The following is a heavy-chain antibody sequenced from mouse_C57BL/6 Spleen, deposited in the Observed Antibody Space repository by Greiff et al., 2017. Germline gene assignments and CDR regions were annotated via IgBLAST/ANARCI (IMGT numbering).Heavy chain of an antibody. V-gene: IGHV1-82*01. CDR1: GYAFSSSW. Sequence: VQLQQSGPELVKPGASVKISCKASGYAFSSSWMNWVKQRPGKGLEWIGRIYPGDGDTNYNGKFKGKATLTADKSSSTAYMQRSSLTSEDSAVYFCGRYDYYGSSPSYYFDYWGQGTTLTVSS. J-gene: IGHJ2*01. D-gene: IGHD1-1*01. CDR2: IYPGDGDT. CDR3: GRYDYYGSSPSYYFDY.